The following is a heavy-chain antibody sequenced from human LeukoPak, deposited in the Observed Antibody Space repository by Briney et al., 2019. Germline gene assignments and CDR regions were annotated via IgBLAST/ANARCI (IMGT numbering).Heavy chain of an antibody. CDR1: GYSISSGYY. CDR3: ARDSSSSWYVDY. V-gene: IGHV4-38-2*02. D-gene: IGHD6-13*01. Sequence: PSETLSLTCTVSGYSISSGYYWGWIRQPPGKGLEWIGSIYHSGSTYYNPSLKSRVTISVDTSKNQFSLKLSSVTAADTAVYYCARDSSSSWYVDYWGQGTLVTVSS. J-gene: IGHJ4*02. CDR2: IYHSGST.